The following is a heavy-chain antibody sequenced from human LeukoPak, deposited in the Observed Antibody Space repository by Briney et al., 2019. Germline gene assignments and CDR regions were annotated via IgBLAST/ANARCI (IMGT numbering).Heavy chain of an antibody. CDR3: ARGWLQIPFDY. CDR1: GGSISSGSYY. CDR2: IYTSGST. J-gene: IGHJ4*02. D-gene: IGHD5-24*01. Sequence: SQTLSLTCTVSGGSISSGSYYWSWIRQPAGKGLEWIGRIYTSGSTNYNPSLKSRVTISVDTSENQFSLKLSSVTAADTAVYYCARGWLQIPFDYWGQGTLVTVSS. V-gene: IGHV4-61*02.